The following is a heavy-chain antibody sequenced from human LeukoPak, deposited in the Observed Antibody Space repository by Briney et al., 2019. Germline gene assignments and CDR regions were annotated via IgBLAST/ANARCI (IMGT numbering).Heavy chain of an antibody. V-gene: IGHV3-23*01. Sequence: GGSLRLSCAAPGFRLRTYVVRWVRQPPGKGLEWVPGITDSGGSTYYADSEKGRFTVPRDTSTNNLYKKMNSLRAEDTAIYYCAKDHATAVPGFYGWGQGTLVTVSS. CDR2: ITDSGGST. CDR1: GFRLRTYV. J-gene: IGHJ4*02. D-gene: IGHD6-13*01. CDR3: AKDHATAVPGFYG.